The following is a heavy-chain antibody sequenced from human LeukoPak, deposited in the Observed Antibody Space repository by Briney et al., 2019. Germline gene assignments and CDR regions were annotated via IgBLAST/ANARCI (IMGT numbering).Heavy chain of an antibody. D-gene: IGHD2-2*01. V-gene: IGHV3-30*04. J-gene: IGHJ6*04. CDR3: AREYCSSTSCYLFYYYYYGMDV. CDR2: ISYDGSNK. Sequence: PGRSLRLSCAASGFTFSSYAMHWVRQAPGKGLEWVAVISYDGSNKYYADSMKGRFTISRDNSKNTLYLQMNSLRAEDTAVYYCAREYCSSTSCYLFYYYYYGMDVWGKGTTVTVSS. CDR1: GFTFSSYA.